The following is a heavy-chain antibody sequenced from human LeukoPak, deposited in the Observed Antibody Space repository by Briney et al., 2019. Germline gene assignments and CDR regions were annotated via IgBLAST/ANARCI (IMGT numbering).Heavy chain of an antibody. V-gene: IGHV4-4*07. D-gene: IGHD2-15*01. Sequence: PSETLSLTCTVSGGSITSYYWSWIRQPAGKGLDWIGRIYSNENTNYNPSLMSRGTISLETTKNQFSLYLSSVTAADAAVYYYARGGTTPYYFDDWGQGTLVIVSS. CDR3: ARGGTTPYYFDD. CDR2: IYSNENT. CDR1: GGSITSYY. J-gene: IGHJ4*02.